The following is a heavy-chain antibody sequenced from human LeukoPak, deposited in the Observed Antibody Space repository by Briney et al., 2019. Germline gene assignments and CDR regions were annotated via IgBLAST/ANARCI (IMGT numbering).Heavy chain of an antibody. CDR3: AKDGSGSFWQLYFDH. J-gene: IGHJ4*02. V-gene: IGHV4-34*01. Sequence: PSETLSLTCSVYGGSFSDYDWSWVRQAPGRGLQWIGEINQSGATNCDPSLKSRVTMSIDTSKNQFSLKLSSVTAADTAVYFCAKDGSGSFWQLYFDHWGQGTLVTVSS. CDR1: GGSFSDYD. D-gene: IGHD3-10*01. CDR2: INQSGAT.